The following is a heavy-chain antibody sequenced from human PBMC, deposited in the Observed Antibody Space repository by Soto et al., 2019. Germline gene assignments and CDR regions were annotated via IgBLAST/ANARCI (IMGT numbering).Heavy chain of an antibody. V-gene: IGHV3-53*01. Sequence: PGGSLRLSCAASKFTVINNYMTGVRQAPGKGLEWVSVIYSGGSTYYADSVKGRFTISRDNSKNTLYLQMNSLRAEDTAVYYCAGDGRDYGTPRYWGQGTLVTVSS. CDR2: IYSGGST. CDR3: AGDGRDYGTPRY. J-gene: IGHJ4*02. CDR1: KFTVINNY. D-gene: IGHD3-10*01.